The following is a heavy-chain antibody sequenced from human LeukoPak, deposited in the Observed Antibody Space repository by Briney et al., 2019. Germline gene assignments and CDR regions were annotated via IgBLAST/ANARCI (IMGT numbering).Heavy chain of an antibody. J-gene: IGHJ4*02. V-gene: IGHV3-30-3*02. CDR2: ISYDGINK. D-gene: IGHD3-22*01. CDR1: GFTFSSYA. CDR3: AKRGSYDNPRGGDY. Sequence: GGSLRLSCAASGFTFSSYAMHWVRQAPGKGLEWVALISYDGINKYYADAVKGRFTISRDISKNTLFLQMNSLRAEDTAVYYWAKRGSYDNPRGGDYWAREPWSPSPQ.